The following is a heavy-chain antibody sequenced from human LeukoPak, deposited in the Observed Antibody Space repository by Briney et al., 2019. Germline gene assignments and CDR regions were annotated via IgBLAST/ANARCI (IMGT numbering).Heavy chain of an antibody. Sequence: PGGSLRLSCAASGFTFSSYSMNWVRQAPGKGLEWVSSISSSSSYIYYADSVKGRFTISRDNAKNSLYLQMNSLRAEDTAMYYCAREQIDTISWPFGIDYWGQGTLVTVSS. D-gene: IGHD6-13*01. CDR2: ISSSSSYI. CDR3: AREQIDTISWPFGIDY. V-gene: IGHV3-21*01. CDR1: GFTFSSYS. J-gene: IGHJ4*02.